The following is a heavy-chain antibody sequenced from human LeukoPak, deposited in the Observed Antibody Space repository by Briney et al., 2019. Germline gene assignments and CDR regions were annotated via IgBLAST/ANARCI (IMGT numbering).Heavy chain of an antibody. D-gene: IGHD6-19*01. CDR2: IIPIFGTA. CDR1: GYTFTSYA. CDR3: ARGAPSGWYPYYYYYMDV. J-gene: IGHJ6*03. V-gene: IGHV1-69*05. Sequence: GASVKVSCKASGYTFTSYAISWVRQAPGQGLEWMGRIIPIFGTANYAQKFQGRVTITTDESTSTAYMELSSLRSEDTAVYYCARGAPSGWYPYYYYYMDVWGKGTTVTVSS.